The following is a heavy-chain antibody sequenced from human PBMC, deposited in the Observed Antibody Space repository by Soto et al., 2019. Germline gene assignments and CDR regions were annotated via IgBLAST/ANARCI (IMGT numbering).Heavy chain of an antibody. D-gene: IGHD6-19*01. CDR3: VRERWLQALDY. J-gene: IGHJ4*02. V-gene: IGHV3-33*01. Sequence: DLEEAGGGVVQPGGSLRLSCVASGFDFRGDLMHWVRQAPGKGLEWVAYVWYDGSNKMYAASVQGRFTISRDNSKNTLYLQMNSLSDDDTAVYYCVRERWLQALDYWGQGTLVTVSS. CDR2: VWYDGSNK. CDR1: GFDFRGDL.